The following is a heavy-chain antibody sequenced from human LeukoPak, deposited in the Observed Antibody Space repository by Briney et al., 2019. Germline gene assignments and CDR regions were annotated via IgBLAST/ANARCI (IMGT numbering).Heavy chain of an antibody. J-gene: IGHJ4*02. CDR2: ISSSSSYT. D-gene: IGHD3-3*01. CDR1: GFTFSDYY. Sequence: GGSLRLSCAASGFTFSDYYMSWIRQAPGKRLEWVSYISSSSSYTNYADSVKGRFTISRDNAKNSLYLQMSSLRAEDTAVYYCARVPGGLEWADFDYWGQGTLVTVSS. CDR3: ARVPGGLEWADFDY. V-gene: IGHV3-11*06.